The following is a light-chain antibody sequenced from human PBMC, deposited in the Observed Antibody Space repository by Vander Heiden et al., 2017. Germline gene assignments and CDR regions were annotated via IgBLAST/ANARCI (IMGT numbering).Light chain of an antibody. J-gene: IGKJ3*01. Sequence: DIQMTQSTSTLSASVGDRVTITCRASQSISSWFAWYQQKPGKAPKLLIYKASSLESGVPSRFSGSGSGTEFTLTISSLQPDDFATYYCQQYNSYSVTFGPGTKVDIK. CDR1: QSISSW. CDR2: KAS. CDR3: QQYNSYSVT. V-gene: IGKV1-5*03.